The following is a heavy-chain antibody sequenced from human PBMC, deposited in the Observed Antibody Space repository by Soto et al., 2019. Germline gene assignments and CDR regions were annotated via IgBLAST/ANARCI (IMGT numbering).Heavy chain of an antibody. D-gene: IGHD1-7*01. Sequence: QVQLVQSGAEVKKPGSSVKVSCKASGGTFSSYAISWVRQAPGQGLEWMGGIIPIFGTANYAQKFQGRVTITADEFTSTAYMELSSLRSEDTAVYYCARRDIWNYVWAGYYGMNVWGQGTTVTVSS. V-gene: IGHV1-69*01. J-gene: IGHJ6*02. CDR1: GGTFSSYA. CDR3: ARRDIWNYVWAGYYGMNV. CDR2: IIPIFGTA.